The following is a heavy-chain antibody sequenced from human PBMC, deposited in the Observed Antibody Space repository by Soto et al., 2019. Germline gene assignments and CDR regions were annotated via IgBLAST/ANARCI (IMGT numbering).Heavy chain of an antibody. CDR1: AGTFNRYA. V-gene: IGHV1-69*01. CDR3: GGQKRETPLVPFGG. Sequence: QAQLVQSGAEVKNPGSSVKVSCMSSAGTFNRYAINWVRQAPGHGLEWLGGLVPLFGTPNYAQKFQDRVKNAADESNNTTSQEPRRPKSYGTAIYYLGGQKRETPLVPFGGWGQGTLVTVSS. J-gene: IGHJ4*02. CDR2: LVPLFGTP. D-gene: IGHD3-10*01.